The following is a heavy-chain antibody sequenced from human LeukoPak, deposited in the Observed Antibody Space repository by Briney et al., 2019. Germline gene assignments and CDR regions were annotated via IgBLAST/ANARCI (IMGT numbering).Heavy chain of an antibody. Sequence: PGRSLRLSCAASGFTFSSYAMSWVRQAPGKGLEWVSAISGSGGSTYYADSVKGRFTISRDNSKNTLYLQMNSLRAEDTAVYYCAKPDIVVVVAATLFDYWGQGTLVTVSS. CDR3: AKPDIVVVVAATLFDY. J-gene: IGHJ4*02. V-gene: IGHV3-23*01. D-gene: IGHD2-15*01. CDR2: ISGSGGST. CDR1: GFTFSSYA.